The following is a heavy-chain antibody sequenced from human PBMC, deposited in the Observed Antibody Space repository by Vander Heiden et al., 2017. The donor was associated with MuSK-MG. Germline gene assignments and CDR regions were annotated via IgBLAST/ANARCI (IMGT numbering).Heavy chain of an antibody. CDR1: GFTVSSNY. CDR2: IYSGGST. CDR3: ARQRTVGATPVAFDI. J-gene: IGHJ3*02. V-gene: IGHV3-66*02. D-gene: IGHD1-26*01. Sequence: EVQLVESGGGLVQPGGSLRLSCAASGFTVSSNYMSWVRQAPGKGLEWVSVIYSGGSTYYADSVKGRFTISRDNSKNTLYLQMNSLRAEDTAVYYCARQRTVGATPVAFDIWGQGTMVTVSS.